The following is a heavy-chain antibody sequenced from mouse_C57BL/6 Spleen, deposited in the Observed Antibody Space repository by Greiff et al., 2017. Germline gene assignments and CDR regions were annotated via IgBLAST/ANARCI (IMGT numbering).Heavy chain of an antibody. J-gene: IGHJ2*01. CDR1: GYTFTSYW. V-gene: IGHV1-61*01. Sequence: QVQLKQPGAELVRPGSSVKLSCKASGYTFTSYWMDWVKQRPGQGLEWIGNIYPSDSETHYNQKFKDKATLTVDKSSSTAYMQLSSLTSEDSAVYYCARRQGDYFDYWGQGTTLTVSS. D-gene: IGHD6-1*01. CDR3: ARRQGDYFDY. CDR2: IYPSDSET.